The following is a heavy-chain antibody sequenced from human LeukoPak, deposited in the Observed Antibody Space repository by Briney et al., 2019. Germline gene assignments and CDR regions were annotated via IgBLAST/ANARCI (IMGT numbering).Heavy chain of an antibody. J-gene: IGHJ5*02. CDR2: ISWNSGSI. Sequence: GGSLRLSCAASGFTFDDYAMHWVRQAPGKGLEWVSGISWNSGSIGYADSVKGRFTISRDNSRNTLYLQMNSLRAEDTAIYYCAREHTRAATGTHWFGPWGQGTLVTVSS. CDR1: GFTFDDYA. D-gene: IGHD6-13*01. V-gene: IGHV3-9*01. CDR3: AREHTRAATGTHWFGP.